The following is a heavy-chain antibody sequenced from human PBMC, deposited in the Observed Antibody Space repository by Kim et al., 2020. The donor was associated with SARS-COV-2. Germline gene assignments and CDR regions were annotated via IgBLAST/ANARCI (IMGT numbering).Heavy chain of an antibody. Sequence: GGSLRLSCAASGFTFSSYGMHWVRQDPGKGLEWVAVISYDGSNKYYADSVKGRFTISRDNSKNTLYLQMNSLRAEDTAVYYCARPGRDYYGMDVWGQGTTVTVSS. CDR3: ARPGRDYYGMDV. CDR1: GFTFSSYG. V-gene: IGHV3-33*05. J-gene: IGHJ6*02. CDR2: ISYDGSNK. D-gene: IGHD3-10*01.